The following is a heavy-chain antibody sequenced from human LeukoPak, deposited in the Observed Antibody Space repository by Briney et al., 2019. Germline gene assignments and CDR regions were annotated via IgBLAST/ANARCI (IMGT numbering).Heavy chain of an antibody. CDR2: IKQDGSEK. CDR1: GFTFSSYW. V-gene: IGHV3-7*01. J-gene: IGHJ4*02. D-gene: IGHD4-17*01. Sequence: GSLRLSCAASGFTFSSYWMSWVRQAPGKGLEWVANIKQDGSEKYYVDSVKGRFTISRDNAKNSLYLQMNSLRAEDTAVYYCASGDDYGDTFDYWGQGTLVTVSS. CDR3: ASGDDYGDTFDY.